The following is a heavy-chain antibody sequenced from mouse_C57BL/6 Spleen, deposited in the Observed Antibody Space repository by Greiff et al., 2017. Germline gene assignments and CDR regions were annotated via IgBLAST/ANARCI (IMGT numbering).Heavy chain of an antibody. D-gene: IGHD2-2*01. V-gene: IGHV7-3*01. CDR3: ARYLVTTGEYAMDY. CDR1: GFTFTDYY. Sequence: EVMLVESGGGLVQPGGSLSLSCAASGFTFTDYYMSWVRQPPGKALEWLGFIRNKANGYTTEYSASVKGRFTISRDNSQSILYLQMNALRAEDSATYYCARYLVTTGEYAMDYWGQGTSVTVSS. J-gene: IGHJ4*01. CDR2: IRNKANGYTT.